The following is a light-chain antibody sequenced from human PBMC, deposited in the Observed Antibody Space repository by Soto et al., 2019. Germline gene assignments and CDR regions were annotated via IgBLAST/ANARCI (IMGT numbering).Light chain of an antibody. V-gene: IGKV1-5*01. CDR2: RAS. Sequence: DIHLTQLPASLSASVGDRATLTFRASQSRCRWLAWYQQKPGMAPKLLISRASRLESGVPPRFSGSGSGTEFTLTITSLQPDDFATYYCQEYKSFTWTFGQGTQVEI. CDR1: QSRCRW. CDR3: QEYKSFTWT. J-gene: IGKJ1*01.